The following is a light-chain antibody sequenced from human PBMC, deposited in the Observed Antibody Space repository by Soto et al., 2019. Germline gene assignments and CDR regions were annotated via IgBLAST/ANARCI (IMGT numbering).Light chain of an antibody. CDR2: WAS. CDR1: QSVLYSSNNQNF. Sequence: DIVLTRSPDSLALSLGDRSTISCNSSQSVLYSSNNQNFLAWYQQKPGQPPKLLFYWASNRASGVPDRFSGSGSGTDFTLKISRVEAEDVGVYYCMQALQTSITFGQGTRLEIK. J-gene: IGKJ5*01. CDR3: MQALQTSIT. V-gene: IGKV4-1*01.